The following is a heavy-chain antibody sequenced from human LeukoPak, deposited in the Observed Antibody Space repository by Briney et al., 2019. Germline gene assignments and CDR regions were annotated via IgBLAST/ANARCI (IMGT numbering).Heavy chain of an antibody. Sequence: GGSLRLSCAASGFTFNDYYMSWIRQAPGKGLEWVSYISGSSGYTEYADSVKGRFTISRDNAKNSLYLQMNSLRAEDTAVYYCARGGDYDFWSGYSSAFDIWGQGTMVTVSS. D-gene: IGHD3-3*01. CDR1: GFTFNDYY. CDR2: ISGSSGYT. J-gene: IGHJ3*02. V-gene: IGHV3-11*06. CDR3: ARGGDYDFWSGYSSAFDI.